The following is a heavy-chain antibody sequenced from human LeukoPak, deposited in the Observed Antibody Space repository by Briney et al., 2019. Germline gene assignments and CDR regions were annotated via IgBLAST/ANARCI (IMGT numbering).Heavy chain of an antibody. V-gene: IGHV4-34*01. Sequence: SETLSLTCAVYGGSFSGYYWSWIRQPPGKGLEWIGEINHSGSTNYNPSLKSRVTISVDTSKNQFSLKLSSVTAADTAVHYCARDYGDQNGYWGQGTLVTVSS. CDR1: GGSFSGYY. D-gene: IGHD4-17*01. CDR2: INHSGST. J-gene: IGHJ4*02. CDR3: ARDYGDQNGY.